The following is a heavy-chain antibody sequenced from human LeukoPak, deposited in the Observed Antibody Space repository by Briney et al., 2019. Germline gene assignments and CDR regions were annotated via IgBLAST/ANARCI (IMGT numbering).Heavy chain of an antibody. J-gene: IGHJ4*02. Sequence: GGSLRLSCAASGFTFSSYSMNWVRQAPGKGLEWVAVIWYDGSNKYYADSVKGRFTISRDNPKNTLYVQMNSLRAEDTAVYYCARGREADYGGNSGYFDYWGQGTLVTVSS. CDR1: GFTFSSYS. CDR2: IWYDGSNK. V-gene: IGHV3-33*08. CDR3: ARGREADYGGNSGYFDY. D-gene: IGHD4-23*01.